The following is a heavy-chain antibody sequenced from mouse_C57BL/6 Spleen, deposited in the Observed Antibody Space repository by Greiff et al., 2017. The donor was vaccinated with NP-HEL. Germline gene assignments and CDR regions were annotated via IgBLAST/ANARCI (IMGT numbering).Heavy chain of an antibody. CDR2: IYPGDGDT. J-gene: IGHJ4*01. V-gene: IGHV1-80*01. CDR3: ARWGFNYDDYAMDY. Sequence: QVQLKESGAELVKPGASVKISCKASGYAFSSYWMNWVKQRPGKGLEWIGQIYPGDGDTNYNGKFKGKATLTADKSSSTAYMQLSSLTSEDSAVYFCARWGFNYDDYAMDYWGQGTSVTVSS. D-gene: IGHD2-4*01. CDR1: GYAFSSYW.